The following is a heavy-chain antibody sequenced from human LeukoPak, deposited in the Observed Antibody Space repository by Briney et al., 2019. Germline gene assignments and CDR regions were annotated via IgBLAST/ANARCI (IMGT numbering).Heavy chain of an antibody. CDR2: VSGGGGST. Sequence: GGSLRLSCAASGFTFSSYVMSWVRQAPGKGLEWVSVVSGGGGSTYYADSVKGRFTIFRDNSKNTLYLQMNSLRAEDTAVYYCAVPGGGYDAFWGQGTLVTVSS. CDR3: AVPGGGYDAF. D-gene: IGHD5-12*01. V-gene: IGHV3-23*01. CDR1: GFTFSSYV. J-gene: IGHJ4*02.